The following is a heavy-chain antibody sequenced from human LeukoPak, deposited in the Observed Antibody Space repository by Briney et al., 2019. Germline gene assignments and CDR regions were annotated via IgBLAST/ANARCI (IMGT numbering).Heavy chain of an antibody. CDR1: GFTFSSYA. D-gene: IGHD3-22*01. Sequence: PGGSLRLSCAASGFTFSSYAMSWVRQAPGKGLEWVSAISGSGGSTYYADSVKGRFTISRDNSKNTLYLQMNSLGAEDTAVYYCATGKGPYYYDSSGYYGAFDIWGQGTMVTVSS. V-gene: IGHV3-23*01. J-gene: IGHJ3*02. CDR3: ATGKGPYYYDSSGYYGAFDI. CDR2: ISGSGGST.